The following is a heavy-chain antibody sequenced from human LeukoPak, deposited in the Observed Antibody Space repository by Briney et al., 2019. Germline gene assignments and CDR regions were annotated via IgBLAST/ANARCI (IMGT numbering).Heavy chain of an antibody. CDR2: ISGSGGST. CDR1: GFTFSSYV. Sequence: GGSLRLSCAASGFTFSSYVMSWVRQAPGKGLEWVSAISGSGGSTYYADSVKGRFTISRDNSKNTLYLQMNSLRAEDTAVYYCAKQTATGHYYYYGMDVWGQGTTVTVSS. D-gene: IGHD2-21*02. CDR3: AKQTATGHYYYYGMDV. V-gene: IGHV3-23*01. J-gene: IGHJ6*02.